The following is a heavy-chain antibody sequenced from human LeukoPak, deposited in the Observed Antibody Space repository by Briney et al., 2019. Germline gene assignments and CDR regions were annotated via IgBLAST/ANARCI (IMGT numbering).Heavy chain of an antibody. D-gene: IGHD6-13*01. V-gene: IGHV1-3*01. CDR2: TNAGNGNT. CDR3: ARGRYRDSSSWYGFQH. J-gene: IGHJ1*01. CDR1: GYTFTSYA. Sequence: ASVKVSCKASGYTFTSYAMHWVRQAPGQRLEWMGWTNAGNGNTKYSQKFQGRVTITRDTSASTAYMELSSLRSEDTAVYYCARGRYRDSSSWYGFQHWGQGTLVTVSS.